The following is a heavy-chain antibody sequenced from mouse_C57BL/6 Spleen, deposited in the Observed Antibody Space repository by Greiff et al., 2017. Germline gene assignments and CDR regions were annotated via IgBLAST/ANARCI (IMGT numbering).Heavy chain of an antibody. V-gene: IGHV5-4*03. CDR3: ARVLQTGYALDY. J-gene: IGHJ4*01. CDR2: ISDGGSYT. Sequence: EVKLMESGGGLVKPGGSLKLSCAASGFTFSSYAMSWVRQTPEKRLEWVATISDGGSYTHYTYNVKGRFTISTDNAKNILYLQMSHLKSEDTAMYCCARVLQTGYALDYWGQGTSLTVSS. CDR1: GFTFSSYA. D-gene: IGHD4-1*01.